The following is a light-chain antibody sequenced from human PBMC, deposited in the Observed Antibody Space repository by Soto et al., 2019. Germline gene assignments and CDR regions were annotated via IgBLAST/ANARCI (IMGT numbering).Light chain of an antibody. J-gene: IGKJ5*01. V-gene: IGKV3D-20*02. CDR2: GSS. CDR1: QPVTSNY. CDR3: QQRSNWPPAIT. Sequence: SVLTQSKGTLSLSPWERAILCCRASQPVTSNYLAWYQQRPGQAPRLLVYGSSFRATGIPDRFSGSGSGTDFTLTISSLESDDFAVYYCQQRSNWPPAITFGQGTRLEIK.